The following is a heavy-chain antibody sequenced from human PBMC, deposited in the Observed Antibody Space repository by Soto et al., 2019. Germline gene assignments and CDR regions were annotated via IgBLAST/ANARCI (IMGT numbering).Heavy chain of an antibody. CDR3: ARDRIVVVPAAMKPYYYYGMDV. D-gene: IGHD2-2*01. CDR2: IYHSGST. CDR1: GGSISSSNW. J-gene: IGHJ6*02. Sequence: QVQLQESGPGLVKPSGTLSLTCAVSGGSISSSNWWSWVRQPPGKGLEWIGEIYHSGSTNYNPSLKSRVTISVDKSKNQCSLQLSSVTAADTAVYYCARDRIVVVPAAMKPYYYYGMDVWGQGTTVTVSS. V-gene: IGHV4-4*02.